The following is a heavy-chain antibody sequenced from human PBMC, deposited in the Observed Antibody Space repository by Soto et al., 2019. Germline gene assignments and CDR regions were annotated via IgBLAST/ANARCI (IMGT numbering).Heavy chain of an antibody. J-gene: IGHJ4*02. CDR1: GFTFSSYS. V-gene: IGHV3-48*02. CDR2: ISSSSSTI. D-gene: IGHD6-25*01. CDR3: ARENFQAAGLIGDY. Sequence: GGSLRLSCAASGFTFSSYSMNWVRQAPGKGLEWVSYISSSSSTIYYADSVKGRFTISRDNAKNSLYLQMNSLRDEDTAVYYCARENFQAAGLIGDYWGQGTLVTVSS.